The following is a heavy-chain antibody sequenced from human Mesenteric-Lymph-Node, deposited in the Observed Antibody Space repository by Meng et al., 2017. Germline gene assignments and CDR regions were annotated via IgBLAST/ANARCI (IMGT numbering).Heavy chain of an antibody. D-gene: IGHD3-9*01. Sequence: SCKASGYTFTSYDINWVRQAPGKGLEWIASISGSGGTISYTDSVRGRFTISRDNAKNSLYLQMNSLRAEDTAVYYCARLTAFYEFITGYFDTWGHGTLVTVSS. V-gene: IGHV3-48*03. CDR2: ISGSGGTI. CDR1: GYTFTSYD. J-gene: IGHJ4*01. CDR3: ARLTAFYEFITGYFDT.